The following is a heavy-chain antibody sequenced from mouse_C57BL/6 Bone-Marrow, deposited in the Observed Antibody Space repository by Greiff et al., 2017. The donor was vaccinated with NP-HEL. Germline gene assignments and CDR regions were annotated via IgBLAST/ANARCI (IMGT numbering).Heavy chain of an antibody. CDR2: IDPETGGT. V-gene: IGHV1-15*01. CDR3: TRWYTLYYYAMDY. CDR1: GYTFTDYE. J-gene: IGHJ4*01. D-gene: IGHD1-1*02. Sequence: VKLMESGAELVRPGASVTLSCKASGYTFTDYEMHWVKQTPVHGLEWIGAIDPETGGTAYNQKFKGKAILTADKSSSTAYMELRSLTSEDSAVYYCTRWYTLYYYAMDYWGQGTSVTVSS.